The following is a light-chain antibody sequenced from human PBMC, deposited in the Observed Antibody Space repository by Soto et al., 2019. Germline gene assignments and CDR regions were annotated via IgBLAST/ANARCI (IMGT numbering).Light chain of an antibody. CDR1: QSVSSSY. CDR2: GAT. J-gene: IGKJ4*01. V-gene: IGKV3-20*01. CDR3: QQYGSSALT. Sequence: EIAMTQSPATLSVSPGESATLSCRASQSVSSSYVAWYQQKPGQAPRLIIYGATSRATSIPDRISGSGSGTDFTLTISRLEAEDVAVYYCQQYGSSALTFGGGTKVDIK.